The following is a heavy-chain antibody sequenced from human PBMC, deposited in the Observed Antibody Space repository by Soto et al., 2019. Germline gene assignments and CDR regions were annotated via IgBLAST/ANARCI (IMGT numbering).Heavy chain of an antibody. CDR2: IVVGSGNT. CDR1: GFTFTSSA. Sequence: SVKVSCKASGFTFTSSAVQWVRQARGQRLEWIGWIVVGSGNTNYAQKFQERVTITRDMSTSTAYMELSSLRSDDTAVYYCAADRDIVATSPRFYCYYGMDVWGQVTTVTVSS. D-gene: IGHD5-12*01. J-gene: IGHJ6*02. V-gene: IGHV1-58*01. CDR3: AADRDIVATSPRFYCYYGMDV.